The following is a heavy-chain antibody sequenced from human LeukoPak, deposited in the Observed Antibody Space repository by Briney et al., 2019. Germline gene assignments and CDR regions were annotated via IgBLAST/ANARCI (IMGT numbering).Heavy chain of an antibody. V-gene: IGHV1-2*02. CDR2: INPNSGGK. CDR1: GYTFTEYY. J-gene: IGHJ4*02. CDR3: ARMVDGDYGSDY. Sequence: GASVKVSCKASGYTFTEYYMHWVRQAPGQGLEWMGWINPNSGGKNYAQKFQGRVTMTRDTSISTAYMELSRLRSDDTAVYYCARMVDGDYGSDYWGQGTLVTVSS. D-gene: IGHD4-17*01.